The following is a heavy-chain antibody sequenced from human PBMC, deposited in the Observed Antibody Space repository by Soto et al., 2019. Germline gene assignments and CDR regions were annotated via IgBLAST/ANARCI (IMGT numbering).Heavy chain of an antibody. D-gene: IGHD2-2*01. CDR3: AKDAGGGPYSTAWYEFDY. CDR1: GFIFGTYA. J-gene: IGHJ4*02. CDR2: ISDTGGGT. V-gene: IGHV3-23*01. Sequence: GESLKISCAASGFIFGTYAMSWVRQAPGKGPEWVAVISDTGGGTYYADSVKGRFTISRDNSKNTLYLQMNSLRAEDTGLYYCAKDAGGGPYSTAWYEFDYWGQGTQVTVSS.